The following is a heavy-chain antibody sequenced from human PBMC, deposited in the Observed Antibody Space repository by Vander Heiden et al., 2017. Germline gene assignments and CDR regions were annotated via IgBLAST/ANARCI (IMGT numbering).Heavy chain of an antibody. CDR3: ARSLAVSGDYYYAYDMDV. CDR2: ISSSGRTI. V-gene: IGHV3-11*01. D-gene: IGHD6-19*01. Sequence: QVYLVESGGGVVKPGGSLRLPCAASGFIFSDYYMTWVRQAPGNGPEWLSYISSSGRTISYADSVKGRFTISRDNANNSLYLQMTSLTAADTAVYYCARSLAVSGDYYYAYDMDVWGQGTTVTVSS. J-gene: IGHJ6*02. CDR1: GFIFSDYY.